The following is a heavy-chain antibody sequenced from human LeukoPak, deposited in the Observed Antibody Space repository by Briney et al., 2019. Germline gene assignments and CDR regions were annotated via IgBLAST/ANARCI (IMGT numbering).Heavy chain of an antibody. CDR1: GGSISGYH. J-gene: IGHJ5*02. V-gene: IGHV4-59*08. D-gene: IGHD2-21*02. CDR2: IYYKGIT. CDR3: ARLVAVTGTVDWFDP. Sequence: PSETLSLTCVVSGGSISGYHWSWIRQVPGKGLEWIGYIYYKGITNYNPSLKNRVTISLDTSRSQFSLRLSSVIAADTAVYYCARLVAVTGTVDWFDPWGQGTVVTVSS.